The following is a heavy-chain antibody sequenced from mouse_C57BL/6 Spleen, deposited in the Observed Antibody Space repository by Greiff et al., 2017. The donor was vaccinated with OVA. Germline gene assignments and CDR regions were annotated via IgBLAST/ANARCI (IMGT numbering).Heavy chain of an antibody. CDR1: GYTFTSYW. CDR2: IHPNSGST. CDR3: ARNNYSGSSDFDY. V-gene: IGHV1-64*01. Sequence: QVQLQQPGAELVKPGASVKLSCKASGYTFTSYWMHWVKQRPGQGLEWIGMIHPNSGSTNYNEKFKSKATLTVDKSSSTAYMQLSSLTSEDSAVYYCARNNYSGSSDFDYWGQGTTLTVSS. D-gene: IGHD1-1*01. J-gene: IGHJ2*01.